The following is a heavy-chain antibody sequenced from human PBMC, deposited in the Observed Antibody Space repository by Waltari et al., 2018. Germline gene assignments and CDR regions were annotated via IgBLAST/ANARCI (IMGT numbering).Heavy chain of an antibody. Sequence: EVHLAESGGGLVRPGGSLRLSCAASGFTFSNHWMHWVRQAPGKGPVWVSQIKPDGTSTNYADSVQGRVTISRDNAKNTLYLQMNSLTVEDTAIYYCARDLDDWGQGTLVTVSS. CDR3: ARDLDD. V-gene: IGHV3-74*01. CDR1: GFTFSNHW. CDR2: IKPDGTST. J-gene: IGHJ4*02.